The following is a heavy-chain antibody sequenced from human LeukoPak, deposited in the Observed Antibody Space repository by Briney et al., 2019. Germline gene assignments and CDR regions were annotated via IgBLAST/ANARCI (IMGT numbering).Heavy chain of an antibody. V-gene: IGHV4-61*02. D-gene: IGHD2/OR15-2a*01. Sequence: SETLSLTCTVSGGSISSGSYYWSWIRQPAGKGLEWIGRIYTSGSTNYNPSLKSRVTISVDTSKNQFSLKLSSVTAADTAVYYCARFGTEYPNYFDYWSQGTLVTVSS. CDR2: IYTSGST. J-gene: IGHJ4*02. CDR1: GGSISSGSYY. CDR3: ARFGTEYPNYFDY.